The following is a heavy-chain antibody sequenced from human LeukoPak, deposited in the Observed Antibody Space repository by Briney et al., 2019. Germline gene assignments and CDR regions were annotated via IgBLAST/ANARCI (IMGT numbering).Heavy chain of an antibody. CDR1: GGSISSSSYY. Sequence: KASETLSLTCTVSGGSISSSSYYWGWIRQPPGKGLEWIGSIYYSGSTYYNPSLKSRVTISVDTSKNQFSLKLSSVTAADTAVYYCARGLIVGATPPPFDYWGQGTLVTVSS. D-gene: IGHD1-26*01. CDR2: IYYSGST. V-gene: IGHV4-39*07. J-gene: IGHJ4*02. CDR3: ARGLIVGATPPPFDY.